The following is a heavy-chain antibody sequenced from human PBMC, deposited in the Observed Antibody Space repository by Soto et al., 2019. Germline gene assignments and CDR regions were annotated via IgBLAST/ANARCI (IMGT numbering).Heavy chain of an antibody. D-gene: IGHD6-19*01. Sequence: QVQLVESGGGVVQPGRSLRLSCAASGFTFSSYGMHWVRQAPGKGLEWVAVIWYDGSNKYYADSVKGRFTISRDNSKNTLYLQMNSLRAEGTAVYYCARGGAVAFDYWGQGTLVTVSS. CDR2: IWYDGSNK. CDR3: ARGGAVAFDY. CDR1: GFTFSSYG. V-gene: IGHV3-33*01. J-gene: IGHJ4*02.